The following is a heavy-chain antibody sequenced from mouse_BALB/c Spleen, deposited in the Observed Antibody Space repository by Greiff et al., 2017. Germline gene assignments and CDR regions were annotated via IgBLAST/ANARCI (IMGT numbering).Heavy chain of an antibody. CDR3: AREGGDSSGYAWFAY. D-gene: IGHD3-2*01. CDR2: ISDGGSYT. V-gene: IGHV5-4*02. CDR1: GFTFSDYY. Sequence: EVKLVESGGGLVKPGGSLKLSCAASGFTFSDYYMYWVRQTPEKRLEWVATISDGGSYTYYPDSVKGRFTISRDNAKNNLYLQMSSLKSEDTAMYYCAREGGDSSGYAWFAYWGQGTLVTVSA. J-gene: IGHJ3*01.